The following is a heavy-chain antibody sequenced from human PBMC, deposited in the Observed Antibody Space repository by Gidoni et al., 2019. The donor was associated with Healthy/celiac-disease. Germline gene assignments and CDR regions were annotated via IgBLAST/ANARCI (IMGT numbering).Heavy chain of an antibody. CDR3: AREPIILAAAGTGGFDY. D-gene: IGHD6-13*01. CDR2: IIPILGIA. CDR1: GYTFPTYY. J-gene: IGHJ4*02. V-gene: IGHV1-69*09. Sequence: QVQLVQSGAEVKKPGASVKVSCKASGYTFPTYYLHWVRQVPGEGLEWMGRIIPILGIANYAQKFQGRVTITADKATSTAYMELSRLRSEDTDVYDWAREPIILAAAGTGGFDYWGQGTLVTVSS.